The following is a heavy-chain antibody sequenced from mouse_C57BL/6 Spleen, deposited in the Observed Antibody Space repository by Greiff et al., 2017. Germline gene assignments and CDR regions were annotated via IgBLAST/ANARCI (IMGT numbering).Heavy chain of an antibody. Sequence: VQLQQSGAELVRPGASVKLSCKASGYTFTDYYINWVKQRPGQGLEWIARIYPGSGNTYYNEKFKGKATLTAEKSSSTAYMQLSSLTSEDSAVYFCTGDYGGYFDVWGTGTTVTVSS. CDR1: GYTFTDYY. CDR3: TGDYGGYFDV. V-gene: IGHV1-76*01. D-gene: IGHD1-1*02. J-gene: IGHJ1*03. CDR2: IYPGSGNT.